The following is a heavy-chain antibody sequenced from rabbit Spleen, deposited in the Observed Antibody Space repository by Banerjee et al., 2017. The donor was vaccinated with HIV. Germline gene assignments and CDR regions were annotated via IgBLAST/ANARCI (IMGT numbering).Heavy chain of an antibody. V-gene: IGHV1S45*01. CDR1: GFDFSSYG. Sequence: QEQLEESGGDLVKPEGSLTLTCKASGFDFSSYGISWVRQAPGKGLEWIAYINIGNGNTYYASWAKGRFTISKTSSTVTLQMTGLTVADTATYFCARDSAYGSSRGYPNLWGPGTLVTVS. D-gene: IGHD1-1*01. J-gene: IGHJ4*01. CDR3: ARDSAYGSSRGYPNL. CDR2: INIGNGNT.